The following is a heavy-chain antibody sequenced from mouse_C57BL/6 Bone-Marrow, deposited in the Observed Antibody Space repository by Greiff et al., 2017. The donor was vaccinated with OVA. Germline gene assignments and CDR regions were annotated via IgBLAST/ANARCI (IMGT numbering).Heavy chain of an antibody. V-gene: IGHV5-12*01. Sequence: EVKLMDSGGGLVQPGGSLKLSCAASGFTFSDYYMYWVRQTPEKRLEWVAYISNGGGSTYYPDTVKGRFTISRDNAKNTLYLQMSRLKSEDTAMYYCAREGWLDYWGQGTTLTVSS. J-gene: IGHJ2*01. CDR2: ISNGGGST. D-gene: IGHD2-3*01. CDR1: GFTFSDYY. CDR3: AREGWLDY.